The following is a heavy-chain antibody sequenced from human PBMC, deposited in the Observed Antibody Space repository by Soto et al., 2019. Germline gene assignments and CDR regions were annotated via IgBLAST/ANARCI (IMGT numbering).Heavy chain of an antibody. CDR2: IYPGDSDT. V-gene: IGHV5-51*01. J-gene: IGHJ6*02. CDR1: GYSFISYW. CDR3: ARQSRGDSYGYDYYYYYGMDV. Sequence: SLKISCKGSGYSFISYWIGGVRHMPVEVVEWMGIIYPGDSDTRYSPSFQGQVTITADKSISTAYLQWSSLKASDTAMYYCARQSRGDSYGYDYYYYYGMDVWGHGPPVTVS. D-gene: IGHD5-18*01.